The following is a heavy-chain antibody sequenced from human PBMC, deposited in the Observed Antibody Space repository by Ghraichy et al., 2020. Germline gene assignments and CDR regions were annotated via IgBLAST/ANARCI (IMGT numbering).Heavy chain of an antibody. D-gene: IGHD5-18*01. CDR3: ARDPYSYAPNWDY. V-gene: IGHV4-59*12. J-gene: IGHJ4*02. CDR2: IYYSGST. CDR1: GGSLRSYY. Sequence: SETLSLTCTVSGGSLRSYYWSWIRQPPRKGLEWIGYIYYSGSTIYNPSVKSRATLSVDTSKNQFSLKLSSVTAADTAVYYGARDPYSYAPNWDYWGQGTPVPVSS.